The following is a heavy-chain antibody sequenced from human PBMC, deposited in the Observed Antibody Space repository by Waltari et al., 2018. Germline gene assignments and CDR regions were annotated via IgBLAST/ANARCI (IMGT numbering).Heavy chain of an antibody. Sequence: VQLQESGPGLVKPSETLSLTCTVSGDSINTHHWAWIRQPPGKGLEWVSVIYSGGSTDYADSVKGRFTISRDNSKNTLYLQMNSLRAEDTAVYYCARKTTNALEGAFAIWGQGTMVTVSS. CDR2: IYSGGST. CDR1: GDSINTHH. J-gene: IGHJ3*02. V-gene: IGHV3-53*01. D-gene: IGHD4-17*01. CDR3: ARKTTNALEGAFAI.